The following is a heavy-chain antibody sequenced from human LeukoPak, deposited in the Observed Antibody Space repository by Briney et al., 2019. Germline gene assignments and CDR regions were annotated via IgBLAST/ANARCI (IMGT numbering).Heavy chain of an antibody. D-gene: IGHD2-2*01. CDR2: IGSYNGNT. CDR1: GSTFTSYG. CDR3: ARGGYCSSTSCSNPWFDP. Sequence: GASVKLSCSASGSTFTSYGIGWVRQAPAPGLEWMGWIGSYNGNTNYAQKLQGRVTMTTNTSTSTAYMELRSLRSDDTAVYYCARGGYCSSTSCSNPWFDPWGQGTLVTVSS. V-gene: IGHV1-18*01. J-gene: IGHJ5*02.